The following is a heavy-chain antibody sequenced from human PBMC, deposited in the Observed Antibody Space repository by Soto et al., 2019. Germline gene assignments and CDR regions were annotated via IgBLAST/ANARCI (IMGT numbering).Heavy chain of an antibody. CDR2: IYYSGST. Sequence: SETLSLTCTVSGGSISSYYWSWIRQPPGKGPEWIGYIYYSGSTNYNPSLKSRVTISVDTSKNQFSLKLSSVTAADTAVYYCASTYYDFWSGYSHYYMDVWGKGTTVTVSS. V-gene: IGHV4-59*01. CDR1: GGSISSYY. J-gene: IGHJ6*03. D-gene: IGHD3-3*01. CDR3: ASTYYDFWSGYSHYYMDV.